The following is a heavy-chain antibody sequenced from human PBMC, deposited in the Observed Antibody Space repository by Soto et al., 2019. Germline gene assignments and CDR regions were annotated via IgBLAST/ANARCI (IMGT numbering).Heavy chain of an antibody. CDR1: GYTFTSYA. D-gene: IGHD3-22*01. CDR2: INAGNGNT. V-gene: IGHV1-3*01. Sequence: ASVKVSCKASGYTFTSYARHWVRQAPGQRLEWMGWINAGNGNTKYSQKFQGRVTITRDTSASTAYMELSSLRSEDTAVYYCAREIVVAKVGAFDIWGQGTMVTVSS. J-gene: IGHJ3*02. CDR3: AREIVVAKVGAFDI.